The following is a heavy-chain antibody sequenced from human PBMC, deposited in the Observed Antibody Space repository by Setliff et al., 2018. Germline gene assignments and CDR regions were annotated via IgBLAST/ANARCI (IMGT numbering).Heavy chain of an antibody. V-gene: IGHV1-3*01. J-gene: IGHJ4*02. Sequence: ASVKVSCKASEYTFTNHAMHWVRQAPGQRLEWMGWINAGNGNTKYSQKFQGRVTITRDTSASTAYMELSSLRSEDTAVYYCARDKLTTSCIDHWGPGTQVTVSS. D-gene: IGHD2-2*01. CDR3: ARDKLTTSCIDH. CDR1: EYTFTNHA. CDR2: INAGNGNT.